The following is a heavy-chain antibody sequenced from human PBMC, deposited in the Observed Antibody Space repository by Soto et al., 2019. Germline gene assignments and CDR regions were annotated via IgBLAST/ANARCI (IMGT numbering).Heavy chain of an antibody. CDR1: GYSFTSYW. CDR2: IYPGDSDT. CDR3: ARHRPRIVVVPADTVGDAFDI. V-gene: IGHV5-51*01. D-gene: IGHD2-2*01. Sequence: GESLKISCKGSGYSFTSYWIGWVRQMPGKGLEWMGIIYPGDSDTRYSPSFQSQVTISADKSISTAYLQWSSLKASDTAMYYCARHRPRIVVVPADTVGDAFDIWGQGTMVTVSS. J-gene: IGHJ3*02.